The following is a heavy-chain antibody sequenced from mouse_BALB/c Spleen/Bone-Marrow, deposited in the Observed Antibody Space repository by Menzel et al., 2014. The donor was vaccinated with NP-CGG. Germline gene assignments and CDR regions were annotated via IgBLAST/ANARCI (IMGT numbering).Heavy chain of an antibody. V-gene: IGHV5-17*02. D-gene: IGHD2-4*01. CDR3: ARKGAMITHYYAMDY. Sequence: EVKLVESGGGLVQPGGSRKLSCAASGFTFSSFGMHWVRQAPEKGLEWVAYISNDSSTIYYADTVKGRFTISRDNPKNTLFLQMTSLRSEDTAMYYCARKGAMITHYYAMDYWGQGTSVTVSS. CDR2: ISNDSSTI. CDR1: GFTFSSFG. J-gene: IGHJ4*01.